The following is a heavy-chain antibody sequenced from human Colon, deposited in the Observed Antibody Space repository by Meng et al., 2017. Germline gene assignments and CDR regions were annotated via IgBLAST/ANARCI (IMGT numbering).Heavy chain of an antibody. Sequence: VELVESGGCRVKPGGSLRLFCVASGFRFSDFSMTWVRQAPGKGLEWVSSISSSGNIIHYADSVRGRLIISRDNAKESVHLQMNDLRVEDTAMYYCTRSRPTSRACWGQGTLVTVSS. V-gene: IGHV3-21*02. CDR3: TRSRPTSRAC. CDR2: ISSSGNII. J-gene: IGHJ4*02. CDR1: GFRFSDFS. D-gene: IGHD6-13*01.